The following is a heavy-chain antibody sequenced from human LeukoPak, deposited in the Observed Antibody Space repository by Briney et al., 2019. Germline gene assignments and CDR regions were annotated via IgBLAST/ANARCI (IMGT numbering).Heavy chain of an antibody. CDR2: IYYSGST. CDR3: ARGKAVAGTDY. CDR1: GGSISSGDYY. V-gene: IGHV4-30-4*01. Sequence: PSGTLSLTCTVSGGSISSGDYYWSWIRRPPGKGLEWIGYIYYSGSTYYNPSLKSRVTISVDTSKNQFSLKLSSVTAADTAVYYCARGKAVAGTDYWGQGTLVTVSS. D-gene: IGHD6-19*01. J-gene: IGHJ4*02.